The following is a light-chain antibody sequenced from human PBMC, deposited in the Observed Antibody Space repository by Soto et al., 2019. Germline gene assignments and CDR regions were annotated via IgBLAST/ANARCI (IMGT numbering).Light chain of an antibody. CDR3: QKYDSAPLT. J-gene: IGKJ4*01. V-gene: IGKV1-27*01. CDR2: AAS. Sequence: DVQMTQSPPSLSASVGDRVTITCRASQGISNYLTWHQQKPGKVPKVLIYAASTLQSGVPSRFSGSRSGSDFTLTISDLQPEDVATYYCQKYDSAPLTFGGGTKVDIK. CDR1: QGISNY.